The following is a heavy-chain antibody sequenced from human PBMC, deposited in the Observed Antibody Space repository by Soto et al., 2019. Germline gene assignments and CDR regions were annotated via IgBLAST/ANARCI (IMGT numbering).Heavy chain of an antibody. CDR3: SRSLNS. J-gene: IGHJ4*02. CDR2: INQDGSEK. Sequence: EVQLMESGGGLVQPGGSLRLSCAASGFTFSTYWMDWVRQTPGKGLEWVANINQDGSEKNYVDSVKGRFTISRDNAGNSLYLQMSRLTAEGSALYYCSRSLNSWGQGTLVTVSS. CDR1: GFTFSTYW. V-gene: IGHV3-7*01.